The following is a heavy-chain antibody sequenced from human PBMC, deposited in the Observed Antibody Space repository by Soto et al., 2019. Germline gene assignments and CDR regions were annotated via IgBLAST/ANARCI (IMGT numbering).Heavy chain of an antibody. J-gene: IGHJ3*02. Sequence: SETLSLTCTVSGGPISSYYWSWIRQPPGKGLEWIGYIYYSGSTNYNPSLKSRVTISVDTSKNQFSLKLSSVTAADTAVYYCARDRGWYYYDSSGYYSYAFDIWGQGTMVTVSS. D-gene: IGHD3-22*01. V-gene: IGHV4-59*01. CDR3: ARDRGWYYYDSSGYYSYAFDI. CDR2: IYYSGST. CDR1: GGPISSYY.